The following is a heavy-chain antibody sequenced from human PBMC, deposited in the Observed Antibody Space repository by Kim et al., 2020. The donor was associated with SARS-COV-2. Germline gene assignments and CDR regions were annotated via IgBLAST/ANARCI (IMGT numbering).Heavy chain of an antibody. CDR1: GGSISSSSYY. Sequence: SETLSLTCTVSGGSISSSSYYWGWIRQPPGKGLEWIGSIYYSGSTYYNPSLKSRVTISVDTSKNQFSLKLSSVTAADTAVYYCARDRLGAALDYWGQGTL. CDR2: IYYSGST. J-gene: IGHJ4*02. CDR3: ARDRLGAALDY. V-gene: IGHV4-39*07. D-gene: IGHD6-6*01.